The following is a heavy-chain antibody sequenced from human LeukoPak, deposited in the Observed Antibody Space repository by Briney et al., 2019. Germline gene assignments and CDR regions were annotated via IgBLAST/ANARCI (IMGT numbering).Heavy chain of an antibody. V-gene: IGHV3-23*01. J-gene: IGHJ6*03. CDR1: GFSFSSYA. CDR3: AREKSFLEWLSTGRRDGYYMDV. Sequence: GGSLRLSCAASGFSFSSYAMSWVRQAPGKGLEWVSGISGSDGSTYYADSVKGRFTVSRDNAKNSLYLQMNSLRAEDTAVYYCAREKSFLEWLSTGRRDGYYMDVWGKGTTVTVSS. D-gene: IGHD3-3*02. CDR2: ISGSDGST.